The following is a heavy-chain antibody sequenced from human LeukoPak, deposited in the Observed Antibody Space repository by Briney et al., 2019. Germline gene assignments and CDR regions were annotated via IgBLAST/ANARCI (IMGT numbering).Heavy chain of an antibody. CDR1: GYTFTSYG. V-gene: IGHV1-18*01. CDR3: ARAPMVTTLYYFDY. J-gene: IGHJ4*02. Sequence: ASMKVSCKASGYTFTSYGISWVRQAPGQGLEWMGWISAYNGNTNYAQKLQGRVTMTTDTSTSTAYMELRSLRSDDTAVYYCARAPMVTTLYYFDYWGQGTLVTVSS. CDR2: ISAYNGNT. D-gene: IGHD5-18*01.